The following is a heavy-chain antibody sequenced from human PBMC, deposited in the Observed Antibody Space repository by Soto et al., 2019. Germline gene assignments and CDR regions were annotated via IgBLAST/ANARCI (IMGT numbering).Heavy chain of an antibody. CDR1: GFTFSSYA. D-gene: IGHD5-12*01. CDR3: ARDRVVATLIDASYYYYGMDV. J-gene: IGHJ6*02. CDR2: ISYDGSNK. Sequence: QVQLVESGGGVVQPGRSLRLSCAASGFTFSSYAMHWVRQAPGKGLEWVAVISYDGSNKYYADSVKGRFTISRDNSKNTLYLQMNSLRAEDTAVYYCARDRVVATLIDASYYYYGMDVWGQGTTVTVSS. V-gene: IGHV3-30-3*01.